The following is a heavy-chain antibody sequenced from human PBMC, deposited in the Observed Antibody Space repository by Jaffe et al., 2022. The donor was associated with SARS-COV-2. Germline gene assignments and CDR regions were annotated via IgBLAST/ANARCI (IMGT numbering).Heavy chain of an antibody. CDR1: GYTFTSYA. Sequence: QVQLVQSGSELKKPGASVKVSCKASGYTFTSYAMNWVRQAPGQGLEWMGWINTNTGNPTYAQGFTGRFVFSLDTSVSTAYLQISSLKAEDTAVYYCARGPKTYYDFWSGYSWDWFDPWGQGTLVTVSS. CDR2: INTNTGNP. V-gene: IGHV7-4-1*02. D-gene: IGHD3-3*01. J-gene: IGHJ5*02. CDR3: ARGPKTYYDFWSGYSWDWFDP.